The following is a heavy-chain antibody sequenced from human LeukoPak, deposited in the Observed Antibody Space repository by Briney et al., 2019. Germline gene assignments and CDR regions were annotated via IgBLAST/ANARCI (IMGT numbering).Heavy chain of an antibody. CDR2: IYSGGST. D-gene: IGHD5-12*01. CDR3: ARGGRGYDDNFDY. J-gene: IGHJ4*02. CDR1: GFTVSSSY. V-gene: IGHV3-53*01. Sequence: GGSLRLSCAASGFTVSSSYMSWVRQAPGKGLEWVSVIYSGGSTYYADSVKGRFTISRDNAKNSLYLQMNSLRAEDTAVYYCARGGRGYDDNFDYWGQGTLVTVSS.